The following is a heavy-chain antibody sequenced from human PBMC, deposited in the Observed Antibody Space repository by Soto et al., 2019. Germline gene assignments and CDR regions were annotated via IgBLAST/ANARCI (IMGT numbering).Heavy chain of an antibody. CDR1: GGSISSSSYY. V-gene: IGHV4-39*01. D-gene: IGHD6-13*01. J-gene: IGHJ5*02. CDR3: ARQTYSSGWSPPGWFDP. CDR2: IYYSGST. Sequence: SETLSLTCTVSGGSISSSSYYWGWIRQPPGKGLEWIGSIYYSGSTYYNPSLKSRVTISVDTSKNQFSLKLSSVTAADTAVYYCARQTYSSGWSPPGWFDPWGQGTLVTVSS.